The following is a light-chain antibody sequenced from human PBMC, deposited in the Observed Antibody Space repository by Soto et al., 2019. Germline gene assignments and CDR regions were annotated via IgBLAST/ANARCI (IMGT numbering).Light chain of an antibody. Sequence: EIVLTQSPATLSLSPGERATLSCRASQSVSACLAWYQQKPGQAPRLLIYDASNMATGIPARFSGSGSGTDFTLTISRLEPEDFAVNYCQQYGSSPRTFGQGTKVDI. CDR1: QSVSAC. CDR2: DAS. V-gene: IGKV3-20*01. J-gene: IGKJ1*01. CDR3: QQYGSSPRT.